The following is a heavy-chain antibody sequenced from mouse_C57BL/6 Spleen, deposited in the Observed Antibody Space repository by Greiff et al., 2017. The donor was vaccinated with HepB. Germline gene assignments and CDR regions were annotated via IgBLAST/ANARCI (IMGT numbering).Heavy chain of an antibody. Sequence: EVKLEESGGGLVQPGGSMKLSCVASGFTFSNYWMNWVRQSPEKGLEWVAQIRLKSDNYATHYAESVKGRFTISRDDSKSSVYLQMNNLRAEDTGIYYCTYYDYDGWYFDVWGTGTTVTVSS. CDR2: IRLKSDNYAT. CDR1: GFTFSNYW. J-gene: IGHJ1*03. CDR3: TYYDYDGWYFDV. D-gene: IGHD2-4*01. V-gene: IGHV6-3*01.